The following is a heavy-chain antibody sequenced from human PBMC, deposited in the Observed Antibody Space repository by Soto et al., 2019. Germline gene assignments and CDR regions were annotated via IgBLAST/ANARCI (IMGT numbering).Heavy chain of an antibody. CDR1: GGSISSHGYS. J-gene: IGHJ3*02. Sequence: QLQLQESGSGLVKPSQTLSLTYSVSGGSISSHGYSWSWIRQPPGKGLEWIGYVYQSGSTYYNPSLKSRVTISVDRSRDQFSLNLNSVTAADTAVYYCARYGDLSLDAFDIWGQGTMVRLF. D-gene: IGHD4-17*01. V-gene: IGHV4-30-2*01. CDR3: ARYGDLSLDAFDI. CDR2: VYQSGST.